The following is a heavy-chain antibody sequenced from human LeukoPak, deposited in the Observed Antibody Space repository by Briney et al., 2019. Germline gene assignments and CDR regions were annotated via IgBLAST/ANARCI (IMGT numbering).Heavy chain of an antibody. D-gene: IGHD4-17*01. Sequence: GGSLRLSCAASGFIFSDYYMSWFRRAPGKGLEWVSHIGSGNSEFYLESVKGRFTISRDNSKNTLYLQMNSLRPEDTAVYYCAKGTTTVTTPDAFDIWGQGTMVTVSS. J-gene: IGHJ3*02. CDR1: GFIFSDYY. V-gene: IGHV3-69-1*01. CDR3: AKGTTTVTTPDAFDI. CDR2: IGSGNSE.